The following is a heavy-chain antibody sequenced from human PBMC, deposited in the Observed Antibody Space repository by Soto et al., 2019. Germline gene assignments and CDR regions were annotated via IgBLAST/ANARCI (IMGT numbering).Heavy chain of an antibody. V-gene: IGHV4-61*01. Sequence: QVQLQESGPGLVKPSETLSLTCTVSGGSVSSGSYYWSWIRQPPGKGLEWIGYIYYSGSTNYNPSLQSRVTISVDTYKNQFSLKLSSVTAADTAVYYCARGSGPNDAFDIWGQGTMVTVYS. D-gene: IGHD2-15*01. CDR3: ARGSGPNDAFDI. J-gene: IGHJ3*02. CDR2: IYYSGST. CDR1: GGSVSSGSYY.